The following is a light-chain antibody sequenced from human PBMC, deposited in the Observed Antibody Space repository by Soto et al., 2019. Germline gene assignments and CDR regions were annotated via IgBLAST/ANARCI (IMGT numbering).Light chain of an antibody. CDR3: QQSYSLFT. CDR1: QSISSY. J-gene: IGKJ3*01. Sequence: DIQMTQSPSSLSASVGDRVTITCRASQSISSYLNWYQQKPGKAPKLLIYAASSLQSGVPSRFSGSGSGTDFTLTISSLPPEDFATYYCQQSYSLFTFGPGTKVDIK. CDR2: AAS. V-gene: IGKV1-39*01.